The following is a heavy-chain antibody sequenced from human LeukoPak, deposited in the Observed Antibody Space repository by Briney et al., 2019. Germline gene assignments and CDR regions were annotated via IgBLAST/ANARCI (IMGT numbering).Heavy chain of an antibody. Sequence: GGSLRLSCTASGFTFGDYAMSWFRQAPGKGLEWVGFIRSKAYGGTTEYAASVKGRFTISRDDSKSIAYLQMNSLKTEDTAVYYCTRDGPTYGDYVGPYYYYYYGMDVWGQGTTVTVSS. CDR1: GFTFGDYA. CDR3: TRDGPTYGDYVGPYYYYYYGMDV. J-gene: IGHJ6*02. D-gene: IGHD4-17*01. V-gene: IGHV3-49*03. CDR2: IRSKAYGGTT.